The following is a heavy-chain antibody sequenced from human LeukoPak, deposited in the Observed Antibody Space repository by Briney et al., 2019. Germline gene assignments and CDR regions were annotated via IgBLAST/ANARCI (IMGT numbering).Heavy chain of an antibody. J-gene: IGHJ6*02. V-gene: IGHV3-30*18. CDR3: AKSEKQQLKEYYYYGMDV. Sequence: GRSLRLSCAASGFTFSSYGMHWVRQAPGKGLEWVAVISYDGSNKYYADSVKGRFTISRDNSKNTLYLQMNSLRAEDTDVYYCAKSEKQQLKEYYYYGMDVWGQGTTVTVSS. CDR2: ISYDGSNK. CDR1: GFTFSSYG. D-gene: IGHD6-13*01.